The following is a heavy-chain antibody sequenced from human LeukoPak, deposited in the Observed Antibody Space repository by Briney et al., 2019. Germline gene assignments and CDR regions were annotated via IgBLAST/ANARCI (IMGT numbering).Heavy chain of an antibody. Sequence: GGSLRLSCAASGFTFSSYAMSWVRQAPGKGLDWVSGISGSGDRTHYADSVKGRFTISRDNSKNTMYLQMNSLRAEDTAVYYCARDKGVDNSGYYDGFFDFWGQGTLVTVSS. CDR1: GFTFSSYA. CDR3: ARDKGVDNSGYYDGFFDF. V-gene: IGHV3-23*01. CDR2: ISGSGDRT. J-gene: IGHJ4*02. D-gene: IGHD3-22*01.